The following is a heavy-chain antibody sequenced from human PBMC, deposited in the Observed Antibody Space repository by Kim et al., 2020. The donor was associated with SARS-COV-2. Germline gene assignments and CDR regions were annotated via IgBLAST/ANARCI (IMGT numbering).Heavy chain of an antibody. D-gene: IGHD2-2*01. CDR3: ARGRAHCSSTSCYRRGAFDI. J-gene: IGHJ3*02. Sequence: RVTISVDTSKNQFSLKLSSVTTADTAVYYCARGRAHCSSTSCYRRGAFDIWGQGTMVTVSS. V-gene: IGHV4-34*01.